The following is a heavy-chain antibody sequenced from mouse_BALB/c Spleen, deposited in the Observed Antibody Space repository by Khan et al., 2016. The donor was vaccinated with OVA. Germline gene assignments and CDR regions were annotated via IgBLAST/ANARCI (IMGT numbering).Heavy chain of an antibody. J-gene: IGHJ3*01. CDR1: GYTFTSYW. Sequence: LQQPGSELVRPGASVKLSCKASGYTFTSYWMHWVKQRSGQGLEWIGAIYPGSGSTNYDEKFKSKATLTVDTSSSTAYMQLSSLTSEDSAVYYCTRWSYWFAYWGQGTLVTVSA. D-gene: IGHD2-12*01. CDR3: TRWSYWFAY. V-gene: IGHV1S22*01. CDR2: IYPGSGST.